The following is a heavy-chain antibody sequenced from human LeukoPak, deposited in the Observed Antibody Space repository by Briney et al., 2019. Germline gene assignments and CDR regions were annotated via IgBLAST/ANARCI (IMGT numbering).Heavy chain of an antibody. V-gene: IGHV4-34*01. CDR3: ARGYDSSGYLTSNYNWFDP. CDR1: GGSFSGYY. CDR2: INHSGST. Sequence: PSETLSLTCAVYGGSFSGYYWSWIRQPPGEGLEWIGEINHSGSTNYNPSLKSRVTISVDTSKNQFSLKLSSVTAADTAVYYCARGYDSSGYLTSNYNWFDPWGQGTLVTVSS. D-gene: IGHD3-22*01. J-gene: IGHJ5*02.